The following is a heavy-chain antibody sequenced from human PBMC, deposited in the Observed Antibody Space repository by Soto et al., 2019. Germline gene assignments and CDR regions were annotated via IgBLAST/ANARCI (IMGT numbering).Heavy chain of an antibody. CDR3: TRGYYESSGYVGSY. J-gene: IGHJ4*02. CDR2: IYYSGST. V-gene: IGHV4-61*01. D-gene: IGHD3-22*01. CDR1: GGSVSSGSYY. Sequence: SETLSLTCTVSGGSVSSGSYYWSWIRQPPGKGLGWIGYIYYSGSTNYNPSLKSRVTISVDTSKNPFSLKLSSVPAADTAVYYCTRGYYESSGYVGSYWGQGTLVTVSS.